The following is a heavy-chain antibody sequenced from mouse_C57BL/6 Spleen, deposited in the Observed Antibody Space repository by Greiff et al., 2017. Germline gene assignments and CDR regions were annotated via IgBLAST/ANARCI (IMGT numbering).Heavy chain of an antibody. CDR1: GFTFCRYT. CDR2: ISGGGGNT. V-gene: IGHV5-9*01. J-gene: IGHJ1*03. Sequence: EVHLVESGRGLVKPGGSLQLSCAASGFTFCRYTMSWFRQTPEKRLEWVATISGGGGNTYYPDSVKGRFTISRDNAKNTLYLQMSSLRSEDTALYYCARDEVDLWYFDVWRTGTPATVSS. D-gene: IGHD1-1*01. CDR3: ARDEVDLWYFDV.